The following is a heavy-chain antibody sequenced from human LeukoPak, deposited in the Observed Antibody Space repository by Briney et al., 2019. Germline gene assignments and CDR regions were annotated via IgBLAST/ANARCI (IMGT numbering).Heavy chain of an antibody. CDR2: INHSGST. CDR3: ARVRAYCSSTSCHAGRGWYFVY. CDR1: GGSFSGYY. Sequence: SETLSLTCAVYGGSFSGYYWSWIREPPGKGLEWSGEINHSGSTNYSPSLKSRVTISVDTSKNQFSLKLSSVTAADTAVYYCARVRAYCSSTSCHAGRGWYFVYWGQGTLVTVSS. V-gene: IGHV4-34*01. J-gene: IGHJ4*02. D-gene: IGHD2-2*01.